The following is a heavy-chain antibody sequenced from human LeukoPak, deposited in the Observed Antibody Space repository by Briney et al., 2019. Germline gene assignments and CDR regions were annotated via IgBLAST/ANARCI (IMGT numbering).Heavy chain of an antibody. CDR2: IWYDGSNK. Sequence: GGSLRLSCAASGFTFSGSAMHWVRQAPGKGLEWVAVIWYDGSNKYYADSMRGRFTISRDNSKSTLSLQMNSLRVEDTAVYYCARDSSSWYGCFDYWGQGTLVSVSS. CDR1: GFTFSGSA. CDR3: ARDSSSWYGCFDY. V-gene: IGHV3-33*08. J-gene: IGHJ4*02. D-gene: IGHD6-13*01.